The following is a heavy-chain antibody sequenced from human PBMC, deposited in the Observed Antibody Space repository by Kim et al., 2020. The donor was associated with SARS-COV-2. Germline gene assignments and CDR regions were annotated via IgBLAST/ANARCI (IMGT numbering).Heavy chain of an antibody. CDR3: ARDYSVMVRGVFNTPSDY. D-gene: IGHD3-10*01. V-gene: IGHV3-21*01. Sequence: GGSLRLSCAASGFTFSSYSMNWVRQAPGKGLEWVSSISSSSSYIYYADSVKGRFTISRDNAKNSLYLQMNSLRAEDTAVYYCARDYSVMVRGVFNTPSDYWGQGTLVTVSS. CDR1: GFTFSSYS. J-gene: IGHJ4*02. CDR2: ISSSSSYI.